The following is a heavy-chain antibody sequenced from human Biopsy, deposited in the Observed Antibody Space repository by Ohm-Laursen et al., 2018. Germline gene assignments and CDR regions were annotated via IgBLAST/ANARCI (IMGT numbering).Heavy chain of an antibody. D-gene: IGHD6-19*01. J-gene: IGHJ4*02. V-gene: IGHV1-24*01. Sequence: GSSVKVSCKVSGDTLTDLSMHWLRQAPGEGLEWLGGFAPEDGATFYAHKFQGRVTVTEDTSTDTAYMELNSLRSEDTAVYYCATGIRTGWYYFDSWGQGTLVIVSS. CDR2: FAPEDGAT. CDR1: GDTLTDLS. CDR3: ATGIRTGWYYFDS.